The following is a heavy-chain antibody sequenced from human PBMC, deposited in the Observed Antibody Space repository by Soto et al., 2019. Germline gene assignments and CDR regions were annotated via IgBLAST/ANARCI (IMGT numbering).Heavy chain of an antibody. CDR2: INSNGGST. D-gene: IGHD1-26*01. Sequence: EVRLVESGGGLVQPGGSLRLSCAASGFTFSRYAMHWVRQAPGKGLEYVSAINSNGGSTYYANSVKGRFTISRDNSKNTLYLQMGSLRAEDMAVYYCARDGGSYYLDSWGQGTLVTVSS. CDR1: GFTFSRYA. CDR3: ARDGGSYYLDS. V-gene: IGHV3-64*01. J-gene: IGHJ4*02.